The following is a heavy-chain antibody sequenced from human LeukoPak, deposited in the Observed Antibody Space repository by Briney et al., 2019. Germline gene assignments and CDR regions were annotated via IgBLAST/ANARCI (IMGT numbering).Heavy chain of an antibody. CDR2: ISAYNGNT. D-gene: IGHD2-2*01. CDR1: GYTFTSYG. J-gene: IGHJ6*02. CDR3: ATAYCSSTSCYRAYGMDV. Sequence: ASVKVSCKASGYTFTSYGISWVRQAPGQGLEWMAWISAYNGNTNYAQKLQGRVTMTEDTSTGTAYMELSSLRSEDTAVYYCATAYCSSTSCYRAYGMDVWGQGTTVTVSS. V-gene: IGHV1-18*01.